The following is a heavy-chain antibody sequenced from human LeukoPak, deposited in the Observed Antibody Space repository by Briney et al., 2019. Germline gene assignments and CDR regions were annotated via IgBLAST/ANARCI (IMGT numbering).Heavy chain of an antibody. CDR3: TRESGAFSPFGF. Sequence: SGTLSLTCAVSGGSILSTNWWSWVRQPPGKGLEWIGEVHLNGATNYNPSVEGRVTRSIDKSKNHLSLEVISVTAADTAMYYCTRESGAFSPFGFWGQGTLVTVSS. D-gene: IGHD1-26*01. CDR2: VHLNGAT. V-gene: IGHV4-4*02. J-gene: IGHJ4*02. CDR1: GGSILSTNW.